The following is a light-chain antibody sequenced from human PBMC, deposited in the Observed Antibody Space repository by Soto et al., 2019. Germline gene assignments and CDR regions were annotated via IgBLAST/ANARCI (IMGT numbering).Light chain of an antibody. V-gene: IGKV3D-15*01. CDR1: QSVSSN. CDR3: QQYNNWPSST. J-gene: IGKJ2*01. Sequence: EIVMTQSPATLSVSPGERATLSSRASQSVSSNLAWYQQKPGQAPTLLIYGASIRATGIPARFSGSGSGTEFTLTISSLQSEDFAVYYCQQYNNWPSSTFGQGTKLEIK. CDR2: GAS.